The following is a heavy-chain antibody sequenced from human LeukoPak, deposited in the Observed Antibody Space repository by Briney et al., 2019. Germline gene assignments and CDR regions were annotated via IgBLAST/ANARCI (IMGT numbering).Heavy chain of an antibody. J-gene: IGHJ4*02. D-gene: IGHD6-19*01. V-gene: IGHV3-7*01. CDR3: ARDVWTGVAVSDY. Sequence: GGSLRLSCVASGFTFSSYWMTWVRQAPGEGLEWLANIKEDGSIQYYLDSVRGRFSISRDNAKTSVYLQLNSLRADDTAVYYCARDVWTGVAVSDYWGQGTLVTVSS. CDR1: GFTFSSYW. CDR2: IKEDGSIQ.